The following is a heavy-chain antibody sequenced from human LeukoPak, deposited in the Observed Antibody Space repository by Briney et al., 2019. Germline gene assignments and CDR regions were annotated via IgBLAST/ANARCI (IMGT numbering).Heavy chain of an antibody. CDR3: ARGLATMVRKVYGY. CDR2: MNPNSGNT. V-gene: IGHV1-8*01. Sequence: GASVKVSCKASGYTFTSYDINWVRQATGQGLEWMGWMNPNSGNTGYAQKFQGRVTMTRNTSISTAYMELSSLRSEDTAVYYCARGLATMVRKVYGYWGQGTLVTVSS. CDR1: GYTFTSYD. D-gene: IGHD3-10*01. J-gene: IGHJ4*02.